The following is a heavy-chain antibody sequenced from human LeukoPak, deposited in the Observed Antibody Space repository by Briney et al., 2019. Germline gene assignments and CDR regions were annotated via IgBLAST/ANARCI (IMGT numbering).Heavy chain of an antibody. CDR1: GFTFSSYW. V-gene: IGHV3-7*01. CDR2: IKPVGSET. CDR3: LRPAEAGINRGYFDY. J-gene: IGHJ4*02. Sequence: GGSLRLSCAASGFTFSSYWMSWVRQAPGKGLEWVGNIKPVGSETNYVESVKGRFTISRDNAKNSLYLQMNSLRAEDTAVYYCLRPAEAGINRGYFDYWGQGTLVTVSS. D-gene: IGHD6-13*01.